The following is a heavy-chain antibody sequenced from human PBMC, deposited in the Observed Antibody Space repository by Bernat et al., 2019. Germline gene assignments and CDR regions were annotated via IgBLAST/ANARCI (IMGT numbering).Heavy chain of an antibody. Sequence: LVESGGGLVQPGGSLRLSCAASGFTVSSNYMSWVRQAPGKGLEWVSVIYSGGSTYYADSVKGRFTISRDNSKNTLYLQMNSLRAEDTAVYYCATVIGTYYYYYYYMDVWGKGTTVTVSS. V-gene: IGHV3-66*01. J-gene: IGHJ6*03. CDR3: ATVIGTYYYYYYYMDV. CDR2: IYSGGST. D-gene: IGHD2/OR15-2a*01. CDR1: GFTVSSNY.